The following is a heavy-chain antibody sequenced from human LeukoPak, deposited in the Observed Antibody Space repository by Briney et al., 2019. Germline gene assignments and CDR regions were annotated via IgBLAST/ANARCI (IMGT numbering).Heavy chain of an antibody. V-gene: IGHV1-18*01. J-gene: IGHJ4*02. Sequence: ASVKVSCKASGYTFTSYGISWVRQAPGQGLEWMGWISVYNGNTNYAQKLQGRVTMTTDTSTSTAYMELRSLRSDDTAVYYCARDRYYYDSSGSYWFLGFDYWGQGTLVTVSS. CDR2: ISVYNGNT. CDR3: ARDRYYYDSSGSYWFLGFDY. D-gene: IGHD3-22*01. CDR1: GYTFTSYG.